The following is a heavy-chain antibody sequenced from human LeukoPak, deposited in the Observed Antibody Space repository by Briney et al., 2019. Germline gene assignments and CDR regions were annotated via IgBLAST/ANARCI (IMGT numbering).Heavy chain of an antibody. CDR3: ARGNSSGYYYYFDY. V-gene: IGHV1-69*13. CDR1: GGTSSSYA. D-gene: IGHD3-22*01. Sequence: SVKVSCKASGGTSSSYAISWVRQAPGQGLEWMGGIIPIFGTANYAQKFQGRVTITADESTSTAYMELSSLRSEDTAVYYCARGNSSGYYYYFDYWGQGTLVTVSS. J-gene: IGHJ4*02. CDR2: IIPIFGTA.